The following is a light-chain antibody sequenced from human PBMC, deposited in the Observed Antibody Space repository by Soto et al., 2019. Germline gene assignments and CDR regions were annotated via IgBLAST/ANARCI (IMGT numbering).Light chain of an antibody. Sequence: EIVLTQSPGTLSLSPGERVTLSCRASPSVSSSYLAWYQQNPGQAPRLLFYGASRRATGIPDRFSGGQSGTDFTRTVSRLEPEDFAVCFCQHYGSSPYTFGQGTKLEF. CDR3: QHYGSSPYT. CDR1: PSVSSSY. CDR2: GAS. V-gene: IGKV3-20*01. J-gene: IGKJ2*01.